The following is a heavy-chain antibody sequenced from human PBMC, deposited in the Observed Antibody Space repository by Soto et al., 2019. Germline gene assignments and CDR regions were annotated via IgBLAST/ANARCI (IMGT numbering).Heavy chain of an antibody. CDR3: ARVSVDVPE. CDR2: IDPKSGCT. V-gene: IGHV1-2*02. CDR1: GPTFITYF. D-gene: IGHD5-12*01. J-gene: IGHJ4*02. Sequence: QLQLVQSGAQVTKPGASVKVSCRISGPTFITYFIHWVRQAPGQGLEWMGWIDPKSGCTTYEQKFRGRVTMTRDTSINTAYMDLNRLTSDDTAMYYCARVSVDVPEWGQGTLITVSS.